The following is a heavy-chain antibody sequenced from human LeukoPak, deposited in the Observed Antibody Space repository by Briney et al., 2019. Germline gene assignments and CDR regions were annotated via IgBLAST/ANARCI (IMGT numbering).Heavy chain of an antibody. CDR2: IKSKTDGGTT. Sequence: GGSLRLSCAASGFTFSNAWMSWVRQAPGKGLEWVGRIKSKTDGGTTDYAAPVKGRFTISRDDSKNTLYLQMNSLKTEDTAVYYCTQDGEDIVATIGGGGYYFDYWGQGTLVTVSS. CDR3: TQDGEDIVATIGGGGYYFDY. CDR1: GFTFSNAW. V-gene: IGHV3-15*01. D-gene: IGHD5-12*01. J-gene: IGHJ4*02.